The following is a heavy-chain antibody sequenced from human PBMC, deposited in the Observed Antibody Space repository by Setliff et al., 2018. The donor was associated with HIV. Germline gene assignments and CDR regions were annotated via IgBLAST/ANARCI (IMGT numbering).Heavy chain of an antibody. CDR2: IYDGGAT. Sequence: GGSLRLSCAASGFTVSNNYMSWVRQAPGKGLEWVSVIYDGGATYYGDSVKGRFTISRDNSKNTLHLQMNSLRAEDTAVYYCARVGDYNFWSGYKYNYYYGMDVWGQGTTVTVSS. D-gene: IGHD3-3*01. CDR1: GFTVSNNY. V-gene: IGHV3-66*02. CDR3: ARVGDYNFWSGYKYNYYYGMDV. J-gene: IGHJ6*02.